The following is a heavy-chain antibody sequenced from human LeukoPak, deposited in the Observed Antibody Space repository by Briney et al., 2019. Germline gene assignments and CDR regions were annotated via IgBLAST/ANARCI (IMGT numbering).Heavy chain of an antibody. V-gene: IGHV4-59*08. Sequence: DPSETLSLTCTVSGGSISSYYWSWIRQPPGKGLEWIGYIYYSGSTNYNPSLKSRVTISVDTSKNQFSLKLSSVTAAVTAVYYCARGGDSSGYYYPLFDYWGQGTLVTVSS. CDR2: IYYSGST. J-gene: IGHJ4*02. CDR3: ARGGDSSGYYYPLFDY. D-gene: IGHD3-22*01. CDR1: GGSISSYY.